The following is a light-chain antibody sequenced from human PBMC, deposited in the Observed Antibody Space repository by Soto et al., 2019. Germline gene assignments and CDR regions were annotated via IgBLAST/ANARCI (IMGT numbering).Light chain of an antibody. CDR3: RSYTNSSTPYV. CDR1: SSDVGGYNY. Sequence: QYALTQPASVSGSPGQSITISCTGTSSDVGGYNYVSWYQQHPGKAPKLMIYEVSNRPSGVSNRFSGSKSGNTASLTISGLEAEDEAYYYCRSYTNSSTPYVSGTGTKVTVL. J-gene: IGLJ1*01. CDR2: EVS. V-gene: IGLV2-14*01.